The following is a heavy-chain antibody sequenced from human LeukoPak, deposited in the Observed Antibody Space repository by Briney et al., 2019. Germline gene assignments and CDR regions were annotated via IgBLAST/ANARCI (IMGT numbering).Heavy chain of an antibody. CDR2: ISSSSSYI. CDR3: ARDDSSGYYYSPDY. D-gene: IGHD3-22*01. Sequence: GGSLRLSCAASGFTFSNFWMSWVRQAPGKGLEWVSSISSSSSYIYYADSVKGRFTISRDNAKNSLYLQMNSLRAEDTAVYYCARDDSSGYYYSPDYWGQGTLVTVSS. J-gene: IGHJ4*02. V-gene: IGHV3-21*01. CDR1: GFTFSNFW.